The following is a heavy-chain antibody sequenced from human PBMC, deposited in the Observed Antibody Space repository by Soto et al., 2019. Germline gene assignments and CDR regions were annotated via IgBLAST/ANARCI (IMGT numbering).Heavy chain of an antibody. Sequence: EVQLVESGGGLVQPGGSLRLSCAASGFIFDSFALSWVRQAPGKGLECVSGIGGSGGRTYYADSVKGRFTISRDNSKNTLYLQMSRLSAEDTAIYYCAKDRAFWFGEGGWFDPWGQGTLVTVSS. CDR3: AKDRAFWFGEGGWFDP. J-gene: IGHJ5*02. D-gene: IGHD3-10*01. CDR2: IGGSGGRT. V-gene: IGHV3-23*04. CDR1: GFIFDSFA.